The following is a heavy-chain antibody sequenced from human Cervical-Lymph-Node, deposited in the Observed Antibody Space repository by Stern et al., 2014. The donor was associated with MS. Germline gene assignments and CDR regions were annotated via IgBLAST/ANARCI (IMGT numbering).Heavy chain of an antibody. J-gene: IGHJ4*02. CDR2: IIPMFGSA. CDR1: GGTFNKYA. CDR3: ARGNFWSSYIGFDF. D-gene: IGHD3-3*01. Sequence: QVQLVQSGAEVKKPGSSVKVSCKTSGGTFNKYAFSWVRQAPGPGLEWMGGIIPMFGSANYAHKFQVSATFTADESTSTVYMELSSLRSEDTAVYYCARGNFWSSYIGFDFWGQGTLVTVSS. V-gene: IGHV1-69*01.